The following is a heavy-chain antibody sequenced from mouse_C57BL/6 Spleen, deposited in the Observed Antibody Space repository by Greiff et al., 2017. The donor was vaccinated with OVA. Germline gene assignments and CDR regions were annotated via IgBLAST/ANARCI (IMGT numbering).Heavy chain of an antibody. V-gene: IGHV1-55*01. CDR1: GYTFTSYW. CDR3: ARCYDYDRGFAY. J-gene: IGHJ3*01. D-gene: IGHD2-4*01. Sequence: QVQLQQPGAELVKPGASVKMSCKASGYTFTSYWITWVKQRPGQGLEWIGDIYPGSGCTNYHEKFKSKATLTVDTSSSTAYMQLRSLTSEDSAVYYCARCYDYDRGFAYWGQGTLVTVSA. CDR2: IYPGSGCT.